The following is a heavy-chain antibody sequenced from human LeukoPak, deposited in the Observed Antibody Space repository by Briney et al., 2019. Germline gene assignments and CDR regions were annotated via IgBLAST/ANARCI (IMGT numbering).Heavy chain of an antibody. CDR3: ARSIVVVPATRVTYYMDV. CDR1: GGSISSYY. Sequence: SETLSLTCTVSGGSISSYYWSWIRQPPGKGLEWIGYIYDTGSTNYNPSLKSRVTISVDKSKNQFSLKLSSVTAADTAVYYCARSIVVVPATRVTYYMDVWGKGTTVTVSS. CDR2: IYDTGST. V-gene: IGHV4-59*12. D-gene: IGHD2-2*01. J-gene: IGHJ6*03.